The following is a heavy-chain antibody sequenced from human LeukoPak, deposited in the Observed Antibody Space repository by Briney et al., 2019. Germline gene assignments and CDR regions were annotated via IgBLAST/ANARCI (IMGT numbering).Heavy chain of an antibody. D-gene: IGHD1-26*01. CDR2: ISFSGGTI. V-gene: IGHV3-48*01. CDR1: GFTFSSYN. CDR3: ANLGRGATNY. J-gene: IGHJ4*02. Sequence: GGSLRLSCAASGFTFSSYNMNWVRQAPGKGLEWVSYISFSGGTIYYADSVRGRFTISRDNSKNTLYLQMNSLRAEDTAVYYCANLGRGATNYWGQGTLVTVSS.